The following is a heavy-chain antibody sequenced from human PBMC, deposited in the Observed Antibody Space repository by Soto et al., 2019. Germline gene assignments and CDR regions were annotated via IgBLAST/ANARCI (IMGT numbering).Heavy chain of an antibody. V-gene: IGHV3-33*01. CDR1: GFTFSSYG. Sequence: QVQLVESGGGVVQPGRSLRLSCAASGFTFSSYGMHWVRQAPGKGLGGVAVIWYDGSNKYYADSVKGRFTISRDNSKNTLYLQMNSLRAEDTAVYYCARDQVVLVPVNGMDVWGQGTTVTVSS. CDR2: IWYDGSNK. J-gene: IGHJ6*02. CDR3: ARDQVVLVPVNGMDV. D-gene: IGHD2-2*01.